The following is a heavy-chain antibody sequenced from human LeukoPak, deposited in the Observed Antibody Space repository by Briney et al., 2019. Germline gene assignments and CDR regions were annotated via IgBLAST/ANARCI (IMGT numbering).Heavy chain of an antibody. D-gene: IGHD6-6*01. J-gene: IGHJ4*02. CDR1: GFTFSSYG. CDR2: IWYGGSNK. V-gene: IGHV3-33*06. Sequence: PGGSLRLSCAASGFTFSSYGMHWVRQAPGKGLEWVAVIWYGGSNKYYADSVKGRFTISRDNSKNTLYLQMNSLRAEDTAVYYCAKGGSIAARPDYFDYWGQGTLVTVSS. CDR3: AKGGSIAARPDYFDY.